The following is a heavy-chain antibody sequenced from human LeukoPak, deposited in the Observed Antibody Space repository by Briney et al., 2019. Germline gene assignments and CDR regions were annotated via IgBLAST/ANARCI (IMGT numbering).Heavy chain of an antibody. CDR2: IIPIFGTA. Sequence: SVKVSCKASGGTFSSYAISWVRQAPGQGLEWMGRIIPIFGTANYAQELQGRVTMTTDTSTSTAYMELRSLRSDDTAVYYCARGGYSYGYHFDYWGQGTLVTVSS. CDR1: GGTFSSYA. V-gene: IGHV1-69*05. D-gene: IGHD5-18*01. CDR3: ARGGYSYGYHFDY. J-gene: IGHJ4*02.